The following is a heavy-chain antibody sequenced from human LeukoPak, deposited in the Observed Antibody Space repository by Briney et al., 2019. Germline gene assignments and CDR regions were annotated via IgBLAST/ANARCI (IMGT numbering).Heavy chain of an antibody. V-gene: IGHV3-53*01. Sequence: GGSLRLSCAASGFSVGSNYMNWVRQAPGKGLEWVSIIYSGADTYYADSVRGRFTISRDNSKNTLFLQMNSLRAEDTAVYYCARGAISGGAMGDAFDIWGQGTMVTVSS. CDR1: GFSVGSNY. CDR2: IYSGADT. J-gene: IGHJ3*02. D-gene: IGHD3-16*01. CDR3: ARGAISGGAMGDAFDI.